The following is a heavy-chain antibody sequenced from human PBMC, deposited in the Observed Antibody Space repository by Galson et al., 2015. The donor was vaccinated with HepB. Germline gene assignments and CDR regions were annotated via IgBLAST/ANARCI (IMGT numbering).Heavy chain of an antibody. V-gene: IGHV3-23*01. CDR1: GFTFSSYA. Sequence: SLRLSCAASGFTFSSYAMSWVRQAPGKGLEWVSAISGSGGSTYYADSVKGRFTISRDNSKNTLYLQMNSLRAEDTAVYYCAKLGDILTGYYTGPADYWGQGTLVTVSS. CDR3: AKLGDILTGYYTGPADY. CDR2: ISGSGGST. J-gene: IGHJ4*02. D-gene: IGHD3-9*01.